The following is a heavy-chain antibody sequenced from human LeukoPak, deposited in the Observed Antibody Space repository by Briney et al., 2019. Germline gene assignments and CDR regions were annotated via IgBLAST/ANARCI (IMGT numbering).Heavy chain of an antibody. CDR1: GYTSTGYY. CDR2: INPDSGGT. J-gene: IGHJ4*02. Sequence: ASVKDSCVASGYTSTGYYMHWVRQAPGQGLEWMGWINPDSGGTSYAQKFQGRFTMTRDTSISTAYMELSRLRSDDAAVYYCAVFGSSSYHFHYWGQGGLVAVSS. D-gene: IGHD3-10*01. V-gene: IGHV1-2*02. CDR3: AVFGSSSYHFHY.